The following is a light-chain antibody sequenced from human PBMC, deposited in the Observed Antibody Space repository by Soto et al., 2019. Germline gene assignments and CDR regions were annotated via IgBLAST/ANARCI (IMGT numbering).Light chain of an antibody. J-gene: IGKJ2*02. CDR2: AAS. Sequence: DIQLTQSPSFLSASVGDRVTITCRASQGLTSYLAWYQQKPGKAPNLLIYAASTLQSGVPSRFSGSESGTEFTLTIRSLQPEDFANYYWPPLSGYPRTFGQGTKLEI. CDR3: PPLSGYPRT. V-gene: IGKV1-9*01. CDR1: QGLTSY.